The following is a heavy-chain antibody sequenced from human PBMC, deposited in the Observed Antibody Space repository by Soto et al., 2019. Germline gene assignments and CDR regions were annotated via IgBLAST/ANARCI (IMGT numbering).Heavy chain of an antibody. Sequence: PSETLSLTCTVSGGSITDYSWVWIRQPAGEGLEWIGCIYSSGSTNYNPSLKGRITMSLDTSKNQFSLKLNSATATDTAVYFCARDQGVVVTADNWFDPLGPGILVTVSS. CDR2: IYSSGST. CDR3: ARDQGVVVTADNWFDP. V-gene: IGHV4-4*07. CDR1: GGSITDYS. D-gene: IGHD2-21*02. J-gene: IGHJ5*02.